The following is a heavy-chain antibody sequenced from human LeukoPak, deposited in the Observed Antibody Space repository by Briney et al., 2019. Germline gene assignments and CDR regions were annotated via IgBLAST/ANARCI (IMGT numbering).Heavy chain of an antibody. D-gene: IGHD6-13*01. Sequence: SETLSLTCTVSGGSISSSSYYWGWIRQPPGKGLEWFGSIYYSGSTYYNPSLKSRVTISVDTSKNQFSLKLSSVTAADTAVYYCARRSSWASDYWGQGTLVTVSS. CDR2: IYYSGST. V-gene: IGHV4-39*01. CDR1: GGSISSSSYY. CDR3: ARRSSWASDY. J-gene: IGHJ4*02.